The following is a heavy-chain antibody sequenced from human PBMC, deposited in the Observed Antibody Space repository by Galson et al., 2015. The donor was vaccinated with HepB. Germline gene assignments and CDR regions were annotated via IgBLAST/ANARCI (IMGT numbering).Heavy chain of an antibody. CDR2: ISSSSSYI. Sequence: SLRLSCAASGFTFSSYSMNWVRQAPGKGLEWVSPISSSSSYIYYADSVKGRFTISRDNAKNSLYLQMNSLRAEDTAVYYCARELAAGIAAAGTKGGYGMDVWGQGTTVTVSS. J-gene: IGHJ6*02. V-gene: IGHV3-21*01. CDR3: ARELAAGIAAAGTKGGYGMDV. CDR1: GFTFSSYS. D-gene: IGHD6-13*01.